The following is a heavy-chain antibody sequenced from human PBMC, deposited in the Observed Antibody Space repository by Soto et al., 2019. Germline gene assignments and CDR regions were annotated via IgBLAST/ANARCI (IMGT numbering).Heavy chain of an antibody. V-gene: IGHV4-39*01. CDR3: ARHTRNQFDP. CDR2: IYYSERT. Sequence: QLQLQESGPGLVKPSETLSLTCTVSGDSMTSSSYYWGWIRQPPGKGLEWVGSIYYSERTSYNSGSTDYCPSLKRRVAISGDTSKGQRSLKLSSVTAADTAVYYCARHTRNQFDPWGQGTRVTVSS. J-gene: IGHJ5*02. CDR1: GDSMTSSSYY.